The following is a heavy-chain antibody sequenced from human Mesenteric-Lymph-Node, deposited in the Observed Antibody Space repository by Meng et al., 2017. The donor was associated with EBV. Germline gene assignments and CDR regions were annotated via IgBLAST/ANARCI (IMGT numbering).Heavy chain of an antibody. CDR1: GFSLSTSGVG. D-gene: IGHD6-13*01. V-gene: IGHV2-5*02. CDR2: LYWDDDK. J-gene: IGHJ4*02. CDR3: AHSHVAAAGALFDY. Sequence: QITLKVSGPTLVKPXXTLTLTXSFSGFSLSTSGVGVGWIRQPPGKALEWPALLYWDDDKRYSPSLKSRLTITKDTSKNQVVLTMTNMDPVDTATYYCAHSHVAAAGALFDYGGQGTLVTVSS.